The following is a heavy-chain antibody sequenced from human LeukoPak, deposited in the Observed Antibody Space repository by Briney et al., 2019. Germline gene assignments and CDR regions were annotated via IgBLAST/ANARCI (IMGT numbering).Heavy chain of an antibody. CDR1: GFTFSSYG. D-gene: IGHD3-9*01. Sequence: GGSLRLSCAASGFTFSSYGMHWVRQAPGKGLEWVAVISYDGSNKYYADSVKGRFTISRDNSKNTLYLQMNSLRAEDTAVYYCAKDSVDYGILTGYDYFDYWGQGTLVTVSS. V-gene: IGHV3-30*18. J-gene: IGHJ4*02. CDR2: ISYDGSNK. CDR3: AKDSVDYGILTGYDYFDY.